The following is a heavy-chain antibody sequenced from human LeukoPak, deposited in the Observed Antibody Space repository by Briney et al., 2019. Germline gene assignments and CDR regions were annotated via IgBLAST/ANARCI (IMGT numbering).Heavy chain of an antibody. CDR3: TVHDFWSGPFDY. D-gene: IGHD3-3*01. CDR1: GFTFSSYA. Sequence: PGGSLRLSCAASGFTFSSYAMSWVRQAPGKGLEWVSAISGSGGSTYYADSVKGRFTISRDNSKNTLYLQMNSLRAEDTAVYYCTVHDFWSGPFDYWGQGTLVTVSS. V-gene: IGHV3-23*01. J-gene: IGHJ4*02. CDR2: ISGSGGST.